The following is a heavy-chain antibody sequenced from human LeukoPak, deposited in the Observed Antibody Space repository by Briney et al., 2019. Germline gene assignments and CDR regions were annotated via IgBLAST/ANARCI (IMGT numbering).Heavy chain of an antibody. CDR2: IYSSGST. J-gene: IGHJ5*02. D-gene: IGHD2-2*01. CDR1: GVSVISYY. V-gene: IGHV4-4*07. CDR3: ARDLPSAYCSSTTCYFNWFDP. Sequence: SETLSLTCTVSGVSVISYYWSWIRQPAGKGLEWIGRIYSSGSTNYSPSLKSRVTMSVDTSKNQFSLSLTSVTAADTAVYYCARDLPSAYCSSTTCYFNWFDPWGQGTLVTVSS.